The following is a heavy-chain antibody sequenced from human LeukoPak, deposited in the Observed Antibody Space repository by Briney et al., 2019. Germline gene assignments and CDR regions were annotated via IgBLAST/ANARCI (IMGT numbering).Heavy chain of an antibody. CDR3: AREPPFHTAQYYYGMDV. V-gene: IGHV1-2*04. Sequence: ASVKVSCKASGYTFTGYYMHWVRQAPGQGLEWMGWINPNSGGTNYAQKFQGWVTMTRDTSISTAYMELSRLRSDDTAVYYCAREPPFHTAQYYYGMDVWGQGTMVTVSS. CDR1: GYTFTGYY. D-gene: IGHD4-17*01. CDR2: INPNSGGT. J-gene: IGHJ6*02.